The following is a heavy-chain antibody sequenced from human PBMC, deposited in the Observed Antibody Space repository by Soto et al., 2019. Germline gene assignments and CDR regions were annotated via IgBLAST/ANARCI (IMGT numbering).Heavy chain of an antibody. J-gene: IGHJ6*02. V-gene: IGHV1-69*01. CDR3: ARQMEDIAARRLRYYYGMDV. CDR2: IIPIFGTA. Sequence: QVQLVQSGAEVKKPGSSVKVSCKASGGTFSSYAISWVRQAPGQGLEWMGGIIPIFGTANYAQKFQGRVKITADESTSTAYMELSSLRSEDTAVYYCARQMEDIAARRLRYYYGMDVWGQGTTVTVSS. D-gene: IGHD6-6*01. CDR1: GGTFSSYA.